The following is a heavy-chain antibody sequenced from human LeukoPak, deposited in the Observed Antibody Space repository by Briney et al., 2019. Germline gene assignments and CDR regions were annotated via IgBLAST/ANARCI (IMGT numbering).Heavy chain of an antibody. CDR2: IWYDGSNK. J-gene: IGHJ3*02. Sequence: PGGSLRLSCAASGFTFSSYGMHWVRQAPGKGLEWVAVIWYDGSNKYYADSVKGRFTISRDNSKNTLYLQMNSLRAEDTAVYYCAESPGGYDAFDIWGQGTMVTVSS. CDR1: GFTFSSYG. D-gene: IGHD3-10*01. V-gene: IGHV3-33*06. CDR3: AESPGGYDAFDI.